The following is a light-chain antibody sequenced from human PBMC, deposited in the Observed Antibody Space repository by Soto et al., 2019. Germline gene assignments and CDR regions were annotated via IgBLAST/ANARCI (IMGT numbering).Light chain of an antibody. CDR2: DAS. CDR1: QNVSNY. Sequence: DIEMTQSPSSLSVSVGDRVTITCQASQNVSNYLTWYQQKPGKAPKLLIYDASNLKTGVPSRFSGSGSGTDFTITISSLQEEDVATYCCQQYDNPPFTFGPGTKVEIK. V-gene: IGKV1-33*01. J-gene: IGKJ3*01. CDR3: QQYDNPPFT.